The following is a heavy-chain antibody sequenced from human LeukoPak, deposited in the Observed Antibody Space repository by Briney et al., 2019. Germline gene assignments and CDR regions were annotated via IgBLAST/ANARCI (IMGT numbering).Heavy chain of an antibody. CDR2: IYYSGSP. Sequence: SETLSLTCTVSGGSISSYYWSWIRQPPGKGLEWIGYIYYSGSPNYNPSLKSRVTISVDTSKNQFSLKLSSVTAADTAVYYCARERTGAFDIWGQGTMVTVSS. CDR1: GGSISSYY. J-gene: IGHJ3*02. CDR3: ARERTGAFDI. D-gene: IGHD1/OR15-1a*01. V-gene: IGHV4-59*01.